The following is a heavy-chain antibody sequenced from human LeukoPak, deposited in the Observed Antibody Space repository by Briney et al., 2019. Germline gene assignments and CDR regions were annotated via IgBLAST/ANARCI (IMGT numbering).Heavy chain of an antibody. CDR2: IYYSGST. V-gene: IGHV4-59*01. J-gene: IGHJ5*02. CDR1: GGSISSDY. Sequence: SETLSLTCTVSGGSISSDYWSWIRQPPGKGLEWIGYIYYSGSTNYNPSLKSRVTISVDTSKNQFSLKLSSVTAADTAVYYCARDRDGDYEGWFDPWGQGTLVTVSS. CDR3: ARDRDGDYEGWFDP. D-gene: IGHD4-17*01.